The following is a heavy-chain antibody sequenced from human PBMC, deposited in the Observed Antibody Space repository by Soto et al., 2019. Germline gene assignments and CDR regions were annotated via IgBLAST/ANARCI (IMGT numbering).Heavy chain of an antibody. CDR2: ISSYGADT. D-gene: IGHD6-19*01. CDR1: GFTFNSYA. Sequence: LRLSCSASGFTFNSYAMHWDRQVPGKGLEFVSAISSYGADTYYADSVKGRFAISRDNSKNTLYLQMSSLRAEDTALYYCVKEGYMRSDWYGQFDYWGQGALVTVSS. CDR3: VKEGYMRSDWYGQFDY. J-gene: IGHJ4*02. V-gene: IGHV3-64D*06.